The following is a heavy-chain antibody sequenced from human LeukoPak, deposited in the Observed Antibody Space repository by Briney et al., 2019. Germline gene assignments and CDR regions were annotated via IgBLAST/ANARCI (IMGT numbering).Heavy chain of an antibody. CDR2: IYYSGSP. V-gene: IGHV4-31*03. CDR1: GGSISSGAFY. Sequence: SQTLSLTCTVSGGSISSGAFYWRWIRQHPGRGLEWIGYIYYSGSPYYNPSLKSRVTISVDTSKHQLSLRLTSVTAADPGVYYCARDRLDCSGGTCSPGFFPDWGEGKLVTASS. J-gene: IGHJ1*01. D-gene: IGHD2-15*01. CDR3: ARDRLDCSGGTCSPGFFPD.